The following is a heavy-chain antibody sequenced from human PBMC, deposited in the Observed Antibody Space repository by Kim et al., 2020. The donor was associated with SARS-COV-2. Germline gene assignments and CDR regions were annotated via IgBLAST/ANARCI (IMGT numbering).Heavy chain of an antibody. V-gene: IGHV1-69*13. Sequence: SVKVSCKASGGTFSSYAISWVRQAPGQGLEWMGGIIPIFGTANYAQKFQGRVTITADESTSTAYMELSSLRSEDTAVYYCARDGACSSTSCYARYYYYYGMDVWGQGTTVTVSS. CDR3: ARDGACSSTSCYARYYYYYGMDV. J-gene: IGHJ6*02. D-gene: IGHD2-2*01. CDR2: IIPIFGTA. CDR1: GGTFSSYA.